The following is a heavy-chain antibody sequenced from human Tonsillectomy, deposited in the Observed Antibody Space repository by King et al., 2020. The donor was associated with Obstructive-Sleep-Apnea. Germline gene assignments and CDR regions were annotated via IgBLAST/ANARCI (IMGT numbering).Heavy chain of an antibody. J-gene: IGHJ6*02. Sequence: QLVQSGGGLVQPGGSLRLSCAAFGFSLSSYSMNWVRQAPGKGLEWVSYISSRSSTIYYADSVKGRFTISRDNAKNSLYLQMNSLRVEDTAIYYCARDEVLEYGVHGMDVWGQGTTVTVSS. V-gene: IGHV3-48*04. CDR1: GFSLSSYS. CDR3: ARDEVLEYGVHGMDV. D-gene: IGHD6-6*01. CDR2: ISSRSSTI.